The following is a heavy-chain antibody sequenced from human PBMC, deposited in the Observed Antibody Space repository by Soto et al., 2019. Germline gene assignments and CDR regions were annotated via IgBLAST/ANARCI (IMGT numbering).Heavy chain of an antibody. CDR1: GFTFSSYS. CDR3: ARDYNWAFDI. J-gene: IGHJ3*02. D-gene: IGHD1-1*01. Sequence: EVQLVESGGGLVQPGGSLRLSCAASGFTFSSYSMNWVRQAPGKGLEWVSFFRSSDNRILYADSVKGRFTISRDDARNSLYLQMNSLRAEDTAVYYCARDYNWAFDIWGKGQWSPSLQ. V-gene: IGHV3-48*01. CDR2: FRSSDNRI.